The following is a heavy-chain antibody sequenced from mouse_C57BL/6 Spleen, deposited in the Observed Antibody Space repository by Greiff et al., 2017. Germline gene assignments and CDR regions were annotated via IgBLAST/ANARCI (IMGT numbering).Heavy chain of an antibody. J-gene: IGHJ4*01. V-gene: IGHV5-4*01. CDR1: GFTFSSYA. Sequence: EVQVVESGGGLVKPGGSLKLSCAASGFTFSSYAMSWVRQTPEKRLEWVATISDGGSYTYYPDNVKGRFTISRDNAKNNLYLQMSHLKSEDTAMYYCARASYYGSSYDYYAMDYWGQGTSVTVSS. D-gene: IGHD1-1*01. CDR3: ARASYYGSSYDYYAMDY. CDR2: ISDGGSYT.